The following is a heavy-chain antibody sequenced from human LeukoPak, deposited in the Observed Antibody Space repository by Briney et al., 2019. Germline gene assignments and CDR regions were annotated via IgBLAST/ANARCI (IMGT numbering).Heavy chain of an antibody. D-gene: IGHD3-3*01. CDR3: VKGGTDYDFWNDSSYSYYFDF. J-gene: IGHJ4*02. CDR1: GFTFGSYA. Sequence: PGGSLRLSCAASGFTFGSYAMSWVRQAPGKGLEWVSYISGRGGSTFYADSVTGRLTISRDNSKNTLFLQMNSLRAEDTAMYYCVKGGTDYDFWNDSSYSYYFDFWGQGTLVTVSS. CDR2: ISGRGGST. V-gene: IGHV3-23*01.